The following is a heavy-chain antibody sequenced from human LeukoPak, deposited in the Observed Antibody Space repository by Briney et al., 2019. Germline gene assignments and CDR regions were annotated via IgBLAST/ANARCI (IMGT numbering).Heavy chain of an antibody. Sequence: GKSLRLSCAASGFTFSTYWMNWVRQAPGKGLEWVANIKQDGSEKYYVDSVEGRFTISRDNAKNSLYLQMNSLGAEDTAVYYCARDRRIAYWGQGTLVTVSS. J-gene: IGHJ4*02. CDR2: IKQDGSEK. CDR3: ARDRRIAY. CDR1: GFTFSTYW. V-gene: IGHV3-7*03.